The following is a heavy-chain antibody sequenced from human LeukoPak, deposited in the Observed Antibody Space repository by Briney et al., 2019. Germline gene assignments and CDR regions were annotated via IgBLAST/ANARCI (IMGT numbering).Heavy chain of an antibody. CDR2: INHSGST. J-gene: IGHJ4*02. Sequence: SETLSLTCIVSGGFISSYYWNWIRQPPGKGLEWIGEINHSGSTNYNPSLKSRVTISVDTSKNQFSLKLSSVTAADTAVYYCARRLSTYSSSPYFDYWGQGTLVTVSS. CDR3: ARRLSTYSSSPYFDY. V-gene: IGHV4-34*01. D-gene: IGHD6-6*01. CDR1: GGFISSYY.